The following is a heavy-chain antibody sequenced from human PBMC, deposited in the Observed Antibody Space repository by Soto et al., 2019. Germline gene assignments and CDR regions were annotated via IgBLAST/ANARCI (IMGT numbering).Heavy chain of an antibody. J-gene: IGHJ6*02. Sequence: EVQLVQSGAEVKKPGESLKISCKGSGYSFTSYWIGWLRQMPGKGLEWMGIIYPGDSDTRYSPSFQGQVTISADKSISTDYRQWSSLKASDTAMYYCARRRDGYNENNYYGMDVWGQGTTVTVSS. CDR3: ARRRDGYNENNYYGMDV. V-gene: IGHV5-51*01. CDR2: IYPGDSDT. D-gene: IGHD5-12*01. CDR1: GYSFTSYW.